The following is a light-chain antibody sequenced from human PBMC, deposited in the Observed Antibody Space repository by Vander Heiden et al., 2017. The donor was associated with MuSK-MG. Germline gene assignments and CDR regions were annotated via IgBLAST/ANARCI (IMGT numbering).Light chain of an antibody. J-gene: IGKJ1*01. CDR1: QRIGSW. CDR2: EAS. V-gene: IGKV1-5*03. Sequence: DTQMTQSPSTLSASIVDRVTITCPPSQRIGSWLAWYQQQPGKAPKLLVSEASNLESGVPARFSGRGSGTEFTLTISGLEPDDSATYYCQQYNNYAWTFGQGTKVEIK. CDR3: QQYNNYAWT.